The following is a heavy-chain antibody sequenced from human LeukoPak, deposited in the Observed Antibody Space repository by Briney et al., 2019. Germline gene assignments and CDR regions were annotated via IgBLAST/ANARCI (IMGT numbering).Heavy chain of an antibody. Sequence: ASVKVSCKASGYTFTSYDINCVRQATGQGVEWVGWMNPISGNTGYAQKYHGVVTMTRNTAISTAYMELSSLRSADTAVYYCARRDYSNYRNWFDPWGQGTLVTVSS. CDR1: GYTFTSYD. J-gene: IGHJ5*02. CDR2: MNPISGNT. D-gene: IGHD4-11*01. V-gene: IGHV1-8*01. CDR3: ARRDYSNYRNWFDP.